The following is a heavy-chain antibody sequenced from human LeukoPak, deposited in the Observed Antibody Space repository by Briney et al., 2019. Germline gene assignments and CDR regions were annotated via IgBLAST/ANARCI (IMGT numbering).Heavy chain of an antibody. Sequence: SGGSLRLSFAASGFTFSSYSMNWVRQAPGKGLEWVSYISSSSSTIYYADSVKGRFTISRDNAKNSLYLQMNSLRAEDTAVYYCARDPGGHDSYYYGMDVWGQGTTVTVSS. J-gene: IGHJ6*02. D-gene: IGHD2-8*02. CDR1: GFTFSSYS. V-gene: IGHV3-48*04. CDR2: ISSSSSTI. CDR3: ARDPGGHDSYYYGMDV.